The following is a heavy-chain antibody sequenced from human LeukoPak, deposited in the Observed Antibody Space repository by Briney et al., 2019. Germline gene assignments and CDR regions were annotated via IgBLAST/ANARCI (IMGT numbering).Heavy chain of an antibody. CDR1: GGSFSGYY. D-gene: IGHD4-17*01. V-gene: IGHV4-34*01. Sequence: SETLPLTCAVYGGSFSGYYWSWIRQPPGKGLEWIGEINHSGSTNYNPSLKSRVTISVDTSKNQFSLKLSSVTAADTAVYYCARDLDLRGDYVHWYFDLWGRGTLVTVSS. J-gene: IGHJ2*01. CDR2: INHSGST. CDR3: ARDLDLRGDYVHWYFDL.